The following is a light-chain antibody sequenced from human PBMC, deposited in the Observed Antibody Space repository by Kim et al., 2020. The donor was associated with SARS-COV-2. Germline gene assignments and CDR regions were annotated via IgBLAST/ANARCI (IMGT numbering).Light chain of an antibody. CDR2: DAS. V-gene: IGKV1-33*01. Sequence: DIQMTQSPSSLSASVGDRVTITCQASQDISNYLNWYQQKPGKAPKLLIYDASNLETGVPSRFSGSGSGTYFTFTISSLQPEDIATYYCQQYDNLPLTFGGGTKVDIK. J-gene: IGKJ4*01. CDR3: QQYDNLPLT. CDR1: QDISNY.